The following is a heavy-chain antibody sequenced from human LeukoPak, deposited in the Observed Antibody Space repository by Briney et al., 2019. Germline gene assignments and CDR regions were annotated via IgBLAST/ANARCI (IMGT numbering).Heavy chain of an antibody. D-gene: IGHD3-22*01. CDR2: ISGSGGST. Sequence: GGSLRLSCAASGFTFSSYAMSWVRQAPGKGLEWVSAISGSGGSTYYADSVKGRFTISRDNSKNTLYLQMNSLRAEDTAVYYCARGGPLGYYYDSSGCYRRFEDYWGQGTLVTVSS. CDR3: ARGGPLGYYYDSSGCYRRFEDY. V-gene: IGHV3-23*01. CDR1: GFTFSSYA. J-gene: IGHJ4*02.